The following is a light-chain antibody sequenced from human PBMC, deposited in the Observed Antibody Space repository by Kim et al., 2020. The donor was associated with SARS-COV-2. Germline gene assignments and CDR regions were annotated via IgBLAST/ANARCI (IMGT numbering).Light chain of an antibody. CDR3: VLYVGGGISM. Sequence: GGTIPPTCGLTSGSVSTTHYASWFQQTPGQTPRPLIHSTNSRSSGVPDRFSGSIRGNKAALTITGAQADDESDYYCVLYVGGGISMFGGGTQLTVL. CDR2: STN. J-gene: IGLJ3*02. V-gene: IGLV8-61*01. CDR1: SGSVSTTHY.